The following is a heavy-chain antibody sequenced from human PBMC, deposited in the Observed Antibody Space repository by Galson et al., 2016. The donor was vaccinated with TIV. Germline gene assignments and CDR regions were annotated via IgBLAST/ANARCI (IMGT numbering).Heavy chain of an antibody. CDR1: GFTFGHYA. CDR3: TRTAMGSTRNAFDI. J-gene: IGHJ3*02. D-gene: IGHD1-1*01. V-gene: IGHV3-49*03. CDR2: ITSKTYGATT. Sequence: SLRLSCAASGFTFGHYAVNWFRQAPGKGLEWVGFITSKTYGATTEYAASVKGRFTTSRDDSRNIAYLQMNSLRTEDTAVYYCTRTAMGSTRNAFDIWGQGTVVTVSS.